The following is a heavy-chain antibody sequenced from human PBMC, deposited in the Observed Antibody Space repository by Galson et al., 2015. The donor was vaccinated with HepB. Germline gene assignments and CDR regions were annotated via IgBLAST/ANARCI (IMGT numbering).Heavy chain of an antibody. CDR3: ASSKSYDYGDYTLDY. V-gene: IGHV1-69*04. CDR2: IIPILGIA. CDR1: GGTFSSYA. J-gene: IGHJ4*02. D-gene: IGHD4-17*01. Sequence: SVKVSCKASGGTFSSYAISWVRQAPGQGLEWMGRIIPILGIANYAQKFQGRVTITADKSTSTAYMELSSLRSEDTAVYYCASSKSYDYGDYTLDYWGQGTLVTVSS.